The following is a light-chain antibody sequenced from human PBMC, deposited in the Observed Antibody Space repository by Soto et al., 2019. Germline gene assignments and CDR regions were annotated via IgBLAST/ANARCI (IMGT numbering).Light chain of an antibody. CDR3: QQTYSTPQT. J-gene: IGKJ1*01. Sequence: DIQMTQSPSSVSASVGDRLNITCRASRDISNSLAWYQQTPGKAPKLLLRGASSLHRGVSSRFSGGGAGTEFTLTISSLQPEDFATYYCQQTYSTPQTFGQGTKVDIK. V-gene: IGKV1-12*01. CDR1: RDISNS. CDR2: GAS.